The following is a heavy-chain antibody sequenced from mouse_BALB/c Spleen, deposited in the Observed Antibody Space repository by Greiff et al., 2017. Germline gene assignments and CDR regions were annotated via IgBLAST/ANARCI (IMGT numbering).Heavy chain of an antibody. CDR2: IDPGNGNT. CDR1: GFNIKDTY. J-gene: IGHJ4*01. CDR3: ARSGGNPSMDY. Sequence: EVQLQQSGAELVKPGASVKLSCTASGFNIKDTYMHWVKQRPEHGLEWIGWIDPGNGNTIYEPKFQGKASITAETSSNTAYLQLSSLTSEDTAVYYCARSGGNPSMDYRRQGPSVTVSS. V-gene: IGHV14-3*02. D-gene: IGHD1-1*02.